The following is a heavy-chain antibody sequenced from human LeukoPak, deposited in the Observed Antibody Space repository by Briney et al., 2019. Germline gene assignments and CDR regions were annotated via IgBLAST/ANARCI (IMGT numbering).Heavy chain of an antibody. CDR1: GFTFSSYG. CDR3: ARYSGTFSNSYFDC. D-gene: IGHD1-26*01. J-gene: IGHJ4*02. Sequence: GRSLRISCAASGFTFSSYGMHWVRQAPGKGLEWVAVISYDGSNKYYADSVKGRFTISRDNSKNTLYLQMNSLRAEDTAVYYCARYSGTFSNSYFDCWGQGTLVTVSS. V-gene: IGHV3-30*03. CDR2: ISYDGSNK.